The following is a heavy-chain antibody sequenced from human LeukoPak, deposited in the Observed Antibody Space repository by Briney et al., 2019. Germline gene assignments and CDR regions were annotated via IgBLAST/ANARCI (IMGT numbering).Heavy chain of an antibody. D-gene: IGHD1-26*01. CDR2: ISYDGSNK. CDR3: ARDRRSGSLPYFFDF. Sequence: GGSLRLSCAASGFTFSTYAMHWVRQAPGKGLEWVSVISYDGSNKYYADSVMGRFTISRDNSKNTLYLQMNSLRAEDTAVYYCARDRRSGSLPYFFDFWGQGTLVTVSS. CDR1: GFTFSTYA. V-gene: IGHV3-30-3*01. J-gene: IGHJ4*02.